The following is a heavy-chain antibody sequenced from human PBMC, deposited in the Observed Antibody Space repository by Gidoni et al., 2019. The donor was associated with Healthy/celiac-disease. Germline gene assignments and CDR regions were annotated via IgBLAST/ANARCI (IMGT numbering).Heavy chain of an antibody. CDR1: GFTFSSYA. CDR2: SSGRGGST. D-gene: IGHD3-22*01. CDR3: AKDRYYDSSGNFGY. V-gene: IGHV3-23*01. J-gene: IGHJ4*02. Sequence: EVQLLESGGGLVQPGGSLRLSCAASGFTFSSYAMSWVRQAPGKGLEWVSASSGRGGSTYYADSVKGRFTISRDNSKNTLYLQMNSLRAEDTAVYYCAKDRYYDSSGNFGYWGQGTLVTVSS.